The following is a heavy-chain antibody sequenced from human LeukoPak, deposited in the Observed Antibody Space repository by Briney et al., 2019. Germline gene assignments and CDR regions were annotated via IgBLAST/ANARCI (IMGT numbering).Heavy chain of an antibody. CDR1: GYTFTGYY. J-gene: IGHJ4*02. V-gene: IGHV1-2*02. D-gene: IGHD3-22*01. Sequence: WASVKVSCKASGYTFTGYYMHWVRQAPGQGLEWMGWINPNSGGTNYAQKFQGRVTMTRDTSISTAYMELSRLRSDDTAVYYCARVGYYYDSSGYYYGYWGQGTLVAVSS. CDR3: ARVGYYYDSSGYYYGY. CDR2: INPNSGGT.